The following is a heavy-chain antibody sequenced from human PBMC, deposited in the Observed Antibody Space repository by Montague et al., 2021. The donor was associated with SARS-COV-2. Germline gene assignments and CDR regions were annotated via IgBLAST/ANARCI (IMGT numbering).Heavy chain of an antibody. V-gene: IGHV4-61*02. CDR2: IYTSGST. CDR1: GGSISSGSYY. CDR3: ARFPPYYYDSSGYYSVAFDI. J-gene: IGHJ3*02. D-gene: IGHD3-22*01. Sequence: TLSLTCTVSGGSISSGSYYWSCIRQPAGKGLEWIGRIYTSGSTNYNPSLKSRVTISVDTSKNPFSLKLSSVTAADAAVYYCARFPPYYYDSSGYYSVAFDIWGQGTMVTVSS.